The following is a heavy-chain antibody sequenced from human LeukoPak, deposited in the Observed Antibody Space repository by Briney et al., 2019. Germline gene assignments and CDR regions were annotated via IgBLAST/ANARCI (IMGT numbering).Heavy chain of an antibody. CDR2: IKQDGSEK. Sequence: GGSLRLSCAASGFTFSSYWMSWVRQAPGKGLEWVANIKQDGSEKYYVGSVKGRFTISRDNAKNSLYLQMNSLRAEDTAVYYCARVRYSYGWGSYFDNWGQGTLVTVSS. J-gene: IGHJ4*02. D-gene: IGHD5-18*01. V-gene: IGHV3-7*01. CDR1: GFTFSSYW. CDR3: ARVRYSYGWGSYFDN.